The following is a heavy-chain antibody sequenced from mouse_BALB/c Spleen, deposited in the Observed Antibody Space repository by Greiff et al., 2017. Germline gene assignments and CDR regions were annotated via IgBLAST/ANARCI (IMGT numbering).Heavy chain of an antibody. D-gene: IGHD1-1*01. CDR1: GFNIKDYY. J-gene: IGHJ2*01. CDR3: NAHYGSSYDD. CDR2: IDPENGDT. V-gene: IGHV14-4*02. Sequence: VQLKQSGAELVRSGASVKLSCTASGFNIKDYYMHWVKQRPEQGLEWIGWIDPENGDTEYAPKFQGKATMTADTSSNTAYLQLSSLTSEDTAVYYCNAHYGSSYDDWGQGTTLTVSS.